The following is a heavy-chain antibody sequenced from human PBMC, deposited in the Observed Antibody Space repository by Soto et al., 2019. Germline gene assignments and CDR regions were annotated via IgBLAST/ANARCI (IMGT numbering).Heavy chain of an antibody. CDR2: INAGNGNT. Sequence: ASVKVSCKASGGTFGSDPISWVRQAPGQRLEWMGWINAGNGNTKYSQKFQGRVTITRDTSASTAYMELSSLRSEDTAMYYCTRDRPGPQHYFDYWGQGNMVTVSS. CDR3: TRDRPGPQHYFDY. CDR1: GGTFGSDP. D-gene: IGHD6-6*01. V-gene: IGHV1-3*01. J-gene: IGHJ4*02.